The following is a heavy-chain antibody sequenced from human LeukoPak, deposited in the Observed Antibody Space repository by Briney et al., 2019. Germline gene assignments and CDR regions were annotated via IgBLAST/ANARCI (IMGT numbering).Heavy chain of an antibody. D-gene: IGHD6-19*01. CDR3: ARGGDSSGWFYYFDY. J-gene: IGHJ4*02. Sequence: PGGSLRLSCAASGFTFSSYGMHWVRQAPGKGLEWVAVIWYDGSNKYYADSVKGRFTISRDNSKNTLHLQMNSLRAEDTAVYYCARGGDSSGWFYYFDYWGQGTLVTVSS. CDR1: GFTFSSYG. CDR2: IWYDGSNK. V-gene: IGHV3-33*01.